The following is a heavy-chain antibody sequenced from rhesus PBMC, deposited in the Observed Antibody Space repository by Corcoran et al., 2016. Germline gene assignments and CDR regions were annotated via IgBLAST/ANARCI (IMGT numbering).Heavy chain of an antibody. CDR2: IFGDGGST. V-gene: IGHV4-147*01. J-gene: IGHJ4*01. CDR3: VRGRVVNDRGADY. CDR1: GGFVSSKS. Sequence: VQLQESGPGLVKPSETLSLTCDVSGGFVSSKSWSWIRQAPGRGLEWIGRIFGDGGSTSYNPSLTSRVTISIDTSKNQFSLNLNSVTAADTAVYYCVRGRVVNDRGADYWGQGVLVTVSS. D-gene: IGHD3-28*01.